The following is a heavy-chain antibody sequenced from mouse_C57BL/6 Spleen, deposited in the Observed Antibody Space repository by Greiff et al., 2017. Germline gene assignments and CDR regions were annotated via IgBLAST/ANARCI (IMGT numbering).Heavy chain of an antibody. J-gene: IGHJ2*01. CDR2: INPYNGGT. V-gene: IGHV1-19*01. CDR3: ARDYDGYPDY. D-gene: IGHD2-3*01. CDR1: GYTFTDYY. Sequence: DVQLVESGPVLVKPGASVKMSCKASGYTFTDYYMNWVKQSHGKSLEWIGVINPYNGGTSYNQKFKGKATLTVDKSSSTASMELNSLTSEDSAVYYCARDYDGYPDYWGQGTTLTVSS.